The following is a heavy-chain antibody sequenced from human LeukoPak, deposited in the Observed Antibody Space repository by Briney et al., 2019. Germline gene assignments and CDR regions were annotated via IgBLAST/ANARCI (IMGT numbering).Heavy chain of an antibody. CDR1: GGSISSYY. CDR2: IYYSGST. V-gene: IGHV4-59*01. J-gene: IGHJ6*02. Sequence: KPSETLSLTCTVSGGSISSYYWGWIRQPPGKGLEWIGYIYYSGSTNYNPSLKSRVTISVDTSKNQFSLKLSSVTAADTAVYYCARASSGGTGRYYYYYYGMDVWGQGTTVTVSS. D-gene: IGHD6-19*01. CDR3: ARASSGGTGRYYYYYYGMDV.